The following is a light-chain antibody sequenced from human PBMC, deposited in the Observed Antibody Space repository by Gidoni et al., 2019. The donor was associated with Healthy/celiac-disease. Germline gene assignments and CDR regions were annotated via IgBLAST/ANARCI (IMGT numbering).Light chain of an antibody. Sequence: SYELTQPPSVSVPPGQTARTTCSGDALPKQYAYWYQQKPGQAPVLVIYKDSERPSGIPERFSGSSSGTTVTLTISGVQAEDEADYYCQSADSSGTLVVFGGGTKLTVL. CDR1: ALPKQY. J-gene: IGLJ2*01. CDR3: QSADSSGTLVV. CDR2: KDS. V-gene: IGLV3-25*03.